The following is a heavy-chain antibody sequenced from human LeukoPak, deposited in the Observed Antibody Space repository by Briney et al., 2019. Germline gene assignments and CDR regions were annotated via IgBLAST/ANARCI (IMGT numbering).Heavy chain of an antibody. Sequence: SETLSLTCNVSGGSITSETYYWTWIRQPAGKGLEWIGRMYSGGSTDYNPSLKNRVTISGDTSKNQFSLKLRSVTAADTAVYYCARETSQKGAHYMDVWGKGTTVTISS. CDR1: GGSITSETYY. CDR2: MYSGGST. D-gene: IGHD3-16*01. CDR3: ARETSQKGAHYMDV. V-gene: IGHV4-61*02. J-gene: IGHJ6*03.